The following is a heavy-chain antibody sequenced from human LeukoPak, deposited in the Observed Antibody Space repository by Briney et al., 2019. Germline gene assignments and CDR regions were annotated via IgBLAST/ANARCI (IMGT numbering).Heavy chain of an antibody. V-gene: IGHV4-39*01. D-gene: IGHD5-18*01. CDR2: GSYSGST. J-gene: IGHJ4*02. CDR1: GGSISRSSDY. Sequence: SEALSLTCTVSGGSISRSSDYWGCIRQPPGEGLEWIGGGSYSGSTYYNPFPKSRVTVPVDASKKQSSLKLSAVPAADTAVYYCAGWDYSYGIDYWGQGTLVTVSS. CDR3: AGWDYSYGIDY.